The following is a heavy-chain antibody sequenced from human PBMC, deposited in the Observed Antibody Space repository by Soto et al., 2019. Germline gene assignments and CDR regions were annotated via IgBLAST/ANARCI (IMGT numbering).Heavy chain of an antibody. CDR2: IKQDGSEK. CDR1: GFTFSSYW. V-gene: IGHV3-7*01. Sequence: EVQLVESGGGLVQPGGSLRLSCAASGFTFSSYWMSWVRQAPGKGLEWVANIKQDGSEKYYVDSVKGRFTISRDNAKNSLYLQMNSLSAEDTAVYYCAASITAAGTGPTSWGQGTLVTVSS. J-gene: IGHJ4*02. CDR3: AASITAAGTGPTS. D-gene: IGHD6-13*01.